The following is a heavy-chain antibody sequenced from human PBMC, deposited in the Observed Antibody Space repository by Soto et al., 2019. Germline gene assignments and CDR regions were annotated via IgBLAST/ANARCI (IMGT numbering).Heavy chain of an antibody. Sequence: QITLKESGPTLVKPTQTLTLTCTFSGFSLSTSGVGVGWIRQPPGKALEWLALIYWDDDKRYSPSLKSRLTITKDTSKNQVVLTMTNMDPVDTATYYCAHTDLKGIYYDFWSGFIPWGQGTLVTVSS. CDR3: AHTDLKGIYYDFWSGFIP. J-gene: IGHJ5*02. V-gene: IGHV2-5*02. D-gene: IGHD3-3*01. CDR2: IYWDDDK. CDR1: GFSLSTSGVG.